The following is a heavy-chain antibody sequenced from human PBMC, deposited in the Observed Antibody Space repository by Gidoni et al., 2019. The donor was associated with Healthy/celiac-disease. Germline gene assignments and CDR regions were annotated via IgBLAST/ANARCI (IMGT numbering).Heavy chain of an antibody. J-gene: IGHJ6*02. Sequence: QVQLQESGPGLVKPSQTLSLTCTVSGGSISSGDYYWSWIRQPPGKGLEWIGYIYYSGSTYYNPSLKSRVTISVDTSKNQFSLKLSSVTAADTAVYYCARMRLESYCSSTSCYTLNYYYYGMDVWGQGTTVTVSS. D-gene: IGHD2-2*02. V-gene: IGHV4-30-4*01. CDR1: GGSISSGDYY. CDR3: ARMRLESYCSSTSCYTLNYYYYGMDV. CDR2: IYYSGST.